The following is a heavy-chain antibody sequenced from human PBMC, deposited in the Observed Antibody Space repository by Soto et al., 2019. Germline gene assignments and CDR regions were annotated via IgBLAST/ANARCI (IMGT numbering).Heavy chain of an antibody. CDR2: INHSGST. V-gene: IGHV4-34*01. CDR1: GGSFIGYY. J-gene: IGHJ5*02. CDR3: ARDRVTMVRGRERWFDP. Sequence: SETLSLTCAVYGGSFIGYYWSWILQPPGKGLEWIGEINHSGSTNYNPSLKSRVTISVDTSKNQFSLKLSSVTAADTAVYYCARDRVTMVRGRERWFDPWGQGTLVTVSS. D-gene: IGHD3-10*01.